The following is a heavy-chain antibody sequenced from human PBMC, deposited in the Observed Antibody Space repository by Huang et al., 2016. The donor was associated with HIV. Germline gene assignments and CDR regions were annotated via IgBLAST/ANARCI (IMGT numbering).Heavy chain of an antibody. Sequence: QVQLVESGGGVVQPGRSLSLSCVASGFTFNKFGMHWGRQAPGKGLEWVAVISYDGSNGRYSESVKGRFTISRDKPMDTLYLQMNSLRPDDTAVYYCAKESRWYSDLDNWGQGTLVTVSS. J-gene: IGHJ4*02. V-gene: IGHV3-30*18. CDR3: AKESRWYSDLDN. CDR1: GFTFNKFG. D-gene: IGHD2-15*01. CDR2: ISYDGSNG.